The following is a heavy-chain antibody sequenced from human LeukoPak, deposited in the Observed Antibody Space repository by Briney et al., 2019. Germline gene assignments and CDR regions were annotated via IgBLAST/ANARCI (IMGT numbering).Heavy chain of an antibody. V-gene: IGHV4-30-4*01. CDR3: ARGKTYDYVWGSYRYRNWFDP. CDR1: GGSMSSYY. D-gene: IGHD3-16*02. Sequence: SETLSLTCSVSGGSMSSYYWSWIRQPPGKGLEWIGYIYYSGSTYYNPSLKSRVTISVDTSKNQFSLKLSSVTAADTAVYYCARGKTYDYVWGSYRYRNWFDPWGQGTLVTVSS. J-gene: IGHJ5*02. CDR2: IYYSGST.